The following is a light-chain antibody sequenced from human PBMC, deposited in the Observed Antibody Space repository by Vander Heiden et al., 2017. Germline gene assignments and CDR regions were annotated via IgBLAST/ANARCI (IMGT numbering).Light chain of an antibody. CDR3: QQYNNWPPRYT. CDR2: GAS. Sequence: EIVMTQSPATLSVSPGERATLPCRASQNIRTNLAWYQQKPGQSPRLLIYGASTRATGFPARFSGSGSGTEFTLSISSLQSEDVAVYYCQQYNNWPPRYTFGQGTKLEIK. CDR1: QNIRTN. V-gene: IGKV3-15*01. J-gene: IGKJ2*01.